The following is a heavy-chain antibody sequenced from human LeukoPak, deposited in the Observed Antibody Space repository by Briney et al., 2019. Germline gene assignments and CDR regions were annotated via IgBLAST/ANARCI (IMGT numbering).Heavy chain of an antibody. CDR3: ANVGLCSTTSCWDY. D-gene: IGHD2-2*01. Sequence: GGSLRLSCVASGFTFSSYAMSWVRQAPGKGLEWVSGIRSSGSSTYYADSVKGRFTISRDNSKNTLHLEMNSLRAEDTGVYYCANVGLCSTTSCWDYWGQGTQVTVSS. J-gene: IGHJ4*02. CDR1: GFTFSSYA. V-gene: IGHV3-23*01. CDR2: IRSSGSST.